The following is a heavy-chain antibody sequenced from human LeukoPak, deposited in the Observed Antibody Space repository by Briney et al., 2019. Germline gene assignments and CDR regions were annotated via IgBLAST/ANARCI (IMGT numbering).Heavy chain of an antibody. D-gene: IGHD3-3*01. V-gene: IGHV1-3*01. CDR2: INAGNGNT. CDR3: ARGGRDREWLLRPFDY. J-gene: IGHJ4*02. CDR1: GYTFTSYA. Sequence: ASVKVSCKASGYTFTSYAMHWVRQAPGQRLEWMGWINAGNGNTKYSQKFQGRVTITRDTSASTAYMELSSLRSDDTAVYYCARGGRDREWLLRPFDYWGQGTLVTVSS.